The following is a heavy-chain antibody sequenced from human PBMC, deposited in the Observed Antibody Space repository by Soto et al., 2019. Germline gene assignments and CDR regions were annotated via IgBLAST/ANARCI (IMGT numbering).Heavy chain of an antibody. CDR2: MYSVGST. D-gene: IGHD3-16*01. J-gene: IGHJ3*01. V-gene: IGHV3-53*01. CDR1: GFTVSNNY. Sequence: EVQLVESGGALIQPGGSLILSCAASGFTVSNNYISWVRQAPGKGLEWVSLMYSVGSTHYANSVKGRFTISRDGSKNTVYLQMKSLRAEDTAVYYCTQLGAFDVWGQGTMVTVSS. CDR3: TQLGAFDV.